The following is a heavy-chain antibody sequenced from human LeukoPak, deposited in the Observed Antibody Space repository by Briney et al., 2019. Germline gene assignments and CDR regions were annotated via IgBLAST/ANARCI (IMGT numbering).Heavy chain of an antibody. J-gene: IGHJ4*02. V-gene: IGHV4-59*08. CDR3: TKYGGSPANYFHS. CDR2: VHKTGSI. CDR1: GDSISADY. D-gene: IGHD1-26*01. Sequence: SETLSLTCTVSGDSISADYWSWVRQPPGRGLEWIAFVHKTGSINYNPSLKSRATISMDTSNSQFSLHVNSVTAADTAVYYCTKYGGSPANYFHSWGPGTLVTVSP.